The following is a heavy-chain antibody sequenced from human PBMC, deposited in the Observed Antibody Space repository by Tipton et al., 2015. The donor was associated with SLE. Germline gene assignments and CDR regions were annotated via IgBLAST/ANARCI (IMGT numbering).Heavy chain of an antibody. CDR1: GGSFSGYY. V-gene: IGHV4-34*01. J-gene: IGHJ4*02. D-gene: IGHD1-26*01. Sequence: TLSLTCAVYGGSFSGYYWSWIRQPPGKGLEWIGEISHTGSTNYNPSLKSRVTISVDTSKNQFSLKLSSVTAADTAVYYCARRRWGDYWGQGTLVTVSS. CDR2: ISHTGST. CDR3: ARRRWGDY.